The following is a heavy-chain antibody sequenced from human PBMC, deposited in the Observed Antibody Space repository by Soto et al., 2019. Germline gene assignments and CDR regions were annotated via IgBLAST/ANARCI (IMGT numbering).Heavy chain of an antibody. J-gene: IGHJ4*02. CDR2: ISYDGNNK. CDR1: GFTFSSYG. V-gene: IGHV3-30*18. CDR3: AKDLPRITIFGVVSI. Sequence: GGSLRLSCAASGFTFSSYGIHWLRKAPGKGLEWVAFISYDGNNKYYADSVKGRFTISRDNSKNTLYLQMNTLRAEDTAVYYCAKDLPRITIFGVVSIWGQGT. D-gene: IGHD3-3*01.